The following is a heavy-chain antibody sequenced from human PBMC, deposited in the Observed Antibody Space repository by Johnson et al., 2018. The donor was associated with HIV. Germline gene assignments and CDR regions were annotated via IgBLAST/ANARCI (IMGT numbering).Heavy chain of an antibody. CDR1: GFTFSSNY. Sequence: QVQLVESGGGVVQPGGSLRLSCATSGFTFSSNYMSWVRQAPGKGLEWVAVISYDGSNKYYADSVKGRFTISRDNSKNTLYLQMNSLRAEDTAMYYCAGETRDDAFDMWGRGTMVTVSS. CDR3: AGETRDDAFDM. V-gene: IGHV3-30*19. J-gene: IGHJ3*02. CDR2: ISYDGSNK. D-gene: IGHD2-2*01.